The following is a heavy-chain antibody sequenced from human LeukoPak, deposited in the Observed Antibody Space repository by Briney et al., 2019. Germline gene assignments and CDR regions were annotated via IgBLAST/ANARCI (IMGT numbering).Heavy chain of an antibody. V-gene: IGHV1-18*04. CDR3: ARDRLHCSSTSCAAGPFDY. Sequence: GASVKVSCKASGYTFTSYGISWVRQAPGQGLEWMGWISAYNGNTNYAQKLQGRVTMTTDTSTSTAYMELRSLRSDDTAVYHCARDRLHCSSTSCAAGPFDYWGQGTLVTVSS. CDR1: GYTFTSYG. CDR2: ISAYNGNT. D-gene: IGHD2-2*01. J-gene: IGHJ4*02.